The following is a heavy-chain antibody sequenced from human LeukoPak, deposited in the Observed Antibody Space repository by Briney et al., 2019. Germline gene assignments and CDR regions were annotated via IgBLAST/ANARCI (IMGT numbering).Heavy chain of an antibody. CDR1: GFTFSRYG. CDR3: AGARGDYPGGFDY. D-gene: IGHD4-17*01. CDR2: ISANGNT. J-gene: IGHJ4*02. Sequence: LSGGSLRLSCAASGFTFSRYGLSWVRQAPGEGLEWVSRISANGNTYYADSVKGRFTISRDNSKNTLYLQMNTLRTEDTAVYYCAGARGDYPGGFDYWGQGTLVTVSS. V-gene: IGHV3-23*01.